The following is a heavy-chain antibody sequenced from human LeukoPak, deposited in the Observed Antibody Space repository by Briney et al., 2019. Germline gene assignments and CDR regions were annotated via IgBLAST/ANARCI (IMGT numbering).Heavy chain of an antibody. J-gene: IGHJ4*02. CDR1: GYTFTGYY. D-gene: IGHD3-10*01. CDR2: INPNSGGT. V-gene: IGHV1-2*02. CDR3: ARSTMMYYYGSGSYYFDY. Sequence: ASVKDSCEASGYTFTGYYMHWVRQAPGQGLEWMGWINPNSGGTNYAQKFQGRVTMTRDTSISTAYMELSRLRSDDTAVYYCARSTMMYYYGSGSYYFDYWGQETLVTVSS.